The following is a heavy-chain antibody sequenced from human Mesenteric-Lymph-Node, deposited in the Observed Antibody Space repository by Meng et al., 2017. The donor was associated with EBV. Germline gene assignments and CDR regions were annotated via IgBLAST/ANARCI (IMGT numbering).Heavy chain of an antibody. J-gene: IGHJ4*02. CDR3: ARDDYGDYISLF. CDR2: IYYSGST. Sequence: LQVHKWGRGLVKPSGPQSLTCTVSGVSISSTSYYWGWIRQPPGKGLEWIGSIYYSGSTHYNPSLKSRVTISIDTSKNQFSLKLSSVTAADTAVYYCARDDYGDYISLFWGQGTLVTVSS. CDR1: GVSISSTSYY. V-gene: IGHV4-39*07. D-gene: IGHD4-17*01.